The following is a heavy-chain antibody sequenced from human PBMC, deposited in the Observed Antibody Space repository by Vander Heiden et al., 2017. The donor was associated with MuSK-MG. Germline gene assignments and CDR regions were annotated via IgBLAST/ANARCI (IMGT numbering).Heavy chain of an antibody. J-gene: IGHJ4*02. CDR2: RYYSGST. CDR3: VSSGSSGWYFDY. V-gene: IGHV4-31*03. D-gene: IGHD6-19*01. Sequence: QVQLQESGPGLVKPSQTLSLTCTVSGGSVNSGDYFWNWIRQHPGKGLEWIGYRYYSGSTYYNPSLKSRVTISVDTSKNHFSLKLTSVTAADTAVYYCVSSGSSGWYFDYWGQGALVTVSS. CDR1: GGSVNSGDYF.